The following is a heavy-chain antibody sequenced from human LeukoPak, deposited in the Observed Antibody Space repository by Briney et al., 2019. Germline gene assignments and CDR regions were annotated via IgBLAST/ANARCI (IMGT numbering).Heavy chain of an antibody. CDR2: INPNSGDT. Sequence: ASVKVSCKASGYTFTVYYMHWVRQAPGQGHEWMGWINPNSGDTNYAQKFQGRVTMTRDTSISTAYMELSRLRSDDTAVYYCARRYSSGWYDAFDIWAKGQWSPSLQ. V-gene: IGHV1-2*02. CDR1: GYTFTVYY. D-gene: IGHD6-19*01. CDR3: ARRYSSGWYDAFDI. J-gene: IGHJ3*02.